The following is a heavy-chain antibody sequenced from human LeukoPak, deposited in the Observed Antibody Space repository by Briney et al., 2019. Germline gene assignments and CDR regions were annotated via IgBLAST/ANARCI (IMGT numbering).Heavy chain of an antibody. J-gene: IGHJ4*02. CDR2: ISGSGGST. CDR1: GFTFSSYA. D-gene: IGHD4-17*01. CDR3: AKSVTDYGDYVFDY. Sequence: GGSLRLXCAASGFTFSSYAMSWVRPAPGKGLESVSAISGSGGSTYYADSVKGRFTISRDNSKNTLYLQMNSLRAEDTAVYYCAKSVTDYGDYVFDYWGQGTLVTVSS. V-gene: IGHV3-23*01.